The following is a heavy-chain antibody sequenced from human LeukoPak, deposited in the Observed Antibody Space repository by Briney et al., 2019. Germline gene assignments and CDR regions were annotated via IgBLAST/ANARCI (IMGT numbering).Heavy chain of an antibody. CDR3: ATCGSPEVFRHYYGMDV. Sequence: SVKVSCKASGGTFSSYAISWVRQAPGQGLEWMGRIIPILGIANYAQKFQGRVTITADKSTSTAYMELSSLRSEDTAVYYCATCGSPEVFRHYYGMDVWGQGTTVTVSS. J-gene: IGHJ6*02. CDR2: IIPILGIA. D-gene: IGHD1-26*01. CDR1: GGTFSSYA. V-gene: IGHV1-69*04.